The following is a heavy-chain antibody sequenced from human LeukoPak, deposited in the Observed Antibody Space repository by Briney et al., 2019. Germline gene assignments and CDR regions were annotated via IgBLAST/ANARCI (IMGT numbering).Heavy chain of an antibody. J-gene: IGHJ4*02. CDR2: IYSGDYT. CDR3: ARAGSYYPFDY. V-gene: IGHV3-53*01. D-gene: IGHD3-10*01. CDR1: GFTVSSNH. Sequence: PGGSLSLSCAASGFTVSSNHMSWVRQAPGKGLEWVSVIYSGDYTYYADSVKGRFTISRDNSKNTLYLHMNNLRAEDTAVYYCARAGSYYPFDYWGQGTLVTVSS.